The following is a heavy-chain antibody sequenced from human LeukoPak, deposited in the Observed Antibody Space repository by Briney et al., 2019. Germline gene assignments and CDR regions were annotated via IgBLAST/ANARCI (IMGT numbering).Heavy chain of an antibody. V-gene: IGHV4-4*02. CDR3: ARRFSSFDM. CDR1: GGSISSDNW. J-gene: IGHJ3*02. Sequence: LSGTLSLTCAVSGGSISSDNWWSWVRQPPGKGLEWIGEIYHSGSTNYNPSLKSRVTISLDKSKNQFSLTLNSVTAADTAVYYCARRFSSFDMWGQGTMVTVSS. CDR2: IYHSGST.